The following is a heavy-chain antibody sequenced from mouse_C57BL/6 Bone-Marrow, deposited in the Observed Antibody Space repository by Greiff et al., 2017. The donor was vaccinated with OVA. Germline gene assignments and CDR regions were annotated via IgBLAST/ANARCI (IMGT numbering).Heavy chain of an antibody. J-gene: IGHJ3*01. D-gene: IGHD1-1*01. Sequence: QVQLQQSGAELVKPGASVKLSCKASGYTFTSYWMQWVKQRPGQGLEWIGEIDPSDSYTNYNQKFKGKATLTVDTSSSTAYMQLSSLTSEDSAVYYCARSYYGSSYLAWFAYWGQGTLVTVSA. V-gene: IGHV1-50*01. CDR1: GYTFTSYW. CDR2: IDPSDSYT. CDR3: ARSYYGSSYLAWFAY.